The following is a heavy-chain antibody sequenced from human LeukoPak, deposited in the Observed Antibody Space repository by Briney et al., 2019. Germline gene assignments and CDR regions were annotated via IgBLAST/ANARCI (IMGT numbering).Heavy chain of an antibody. Sequence: GESLKISCKGSGYSFTSYWIGWVRQMPGKGLEWMGIIYPGDSDTRYSPSFQGQVTISADKSISTAYLQWSSLKASGTAMYYCARHPYYYDSSGYYFAYYGMDVWGQGTTVTVSS. CDR1: GYSFTSYW. J-gene: IGHJ6*02. CDR2: IYPGDSDT. V-gene: IGHV5-51*01. CDR3: ARHPYYYDSSGYYFAYYGMDV. D-gene: IGHD3-22*01.